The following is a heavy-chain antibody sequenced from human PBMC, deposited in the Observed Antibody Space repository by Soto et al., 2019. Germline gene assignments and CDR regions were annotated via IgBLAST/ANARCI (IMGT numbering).Heavy chain of an antibody. CDR3: VRATPITIFGVVEEYYMDV. Sequence: SLRLSCAASGFTFDDYAMHWVRQAPGKGLEWVSGISWNSGSIGYADSVKGRFTISRDNAKNSLYLQMNSLRAEDTAVYYCVRATPITIFGVVEEYYMDVWGKGTTVTVSS. D-gene: IGHD3-3*01. J-gene: IGHJ6*03. CDR2: ISWNSGSI. V-gene: IGHV3-9*01. CDR1: GFTFDDYA.